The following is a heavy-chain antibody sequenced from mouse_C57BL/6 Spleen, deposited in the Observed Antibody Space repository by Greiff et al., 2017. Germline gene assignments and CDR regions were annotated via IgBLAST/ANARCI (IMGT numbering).Heavy chain of an antibody. Sequence: QVQLQQSGPELVKPGASVKISCKASGYAFSSSWMNWVKQRPGKGLEWIGRIYPGDGDTNYNGKFKGKATLTADKSSSTAYMQLSSLTSEDSSVYFCARSRDYYGSEGDYFDYWGQGTTLTVSS. D-gene: IGHD1-1*01. CDR2: IYPGDGDT. J-gene: IGHJ2*01. CDR3: ARSRDYYGSEGDYFDY. V-gene: IGHV1-82*01. CDR1: GYAFSSSW.